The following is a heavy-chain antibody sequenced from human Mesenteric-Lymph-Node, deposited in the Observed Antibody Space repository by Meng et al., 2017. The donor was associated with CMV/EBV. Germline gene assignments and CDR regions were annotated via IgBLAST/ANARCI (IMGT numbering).Heavy chain of an antibody. Sequence: SETLSLTCTVSGGSISSYYWSWIRQPPGKGLEWIGYIYYSGSTNYNPSLKSRVTISVDTSKNQFSLKLSSVTAADTAVYYCARLVVMNRSYFDYWGQGTLVTVSS. CDR3: ARLVVMNRSYFDY. D-gene: IGHD2-15*01. CDR1: GGSISSYY. CDR2: IYYSGST. J-gene: IGHJ4*02. V-gene: IGHV4-59*08.